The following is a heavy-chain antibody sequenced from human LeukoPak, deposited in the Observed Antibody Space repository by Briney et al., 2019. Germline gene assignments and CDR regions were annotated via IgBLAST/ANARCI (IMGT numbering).Heavy chain of an antibody. CDR1: GFTFSSYS. Sequence: GGSLRLSCAASGFTFSSYSMNWVRQAPGKGLEWVSSISSSGYIYYADSVKGRFTISRDNAKNSLYLQMNSLRAEDTAVYYCARVIAVAGITDWGQGTLVTVSS. CDR2: ISSSGYI. CDR3: ARVIAVAGITD. J-gene: IGHJ4*02. V-gene: IGHV3-21*01. D-gene: IGHD6-19*01.